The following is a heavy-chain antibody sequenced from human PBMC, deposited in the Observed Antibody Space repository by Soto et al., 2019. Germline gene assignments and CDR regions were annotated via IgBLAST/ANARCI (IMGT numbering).Heavy chain of an antibody. CDR3: VKFRGRAYHYYYMDV. V-gene: IGHV3-23*01. D-gene: IGHD3-16*01. Sequence: DVQLWESEGGLAQRGGSLRLSCAASGFSFSTYGMTWVRQAPGKGLEWVSYGGSGGSTYYADSVKGRFTISRDNSKNTLYLQMNSLRAEDTAVYYCVKFRGRAYHYYYMDVWGNGTTVTVSS. CDR1: GFSFSTYG. CDR2: YGGSGGST. J-gene: IGHJ6*03.